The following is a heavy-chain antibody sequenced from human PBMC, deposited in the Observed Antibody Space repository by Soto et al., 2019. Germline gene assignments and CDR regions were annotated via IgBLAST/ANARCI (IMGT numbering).Heavy chain of an antibody. CDR3: ARDESRLYFYDSSGYYGNWFDP. CDR2: TYYSGST. J-gene: IGHJ5*02. V-gene: IGHV4-61*01. D-gene: IGHD3-22*01. CDR1: GGSVSSGSYY. Sequence: SETLSLTCTVSGGSVSSGSYYWTWIRQPPGKGLEWIGYTYYSGSTNYNPSLKSRVTISVDTSKNQFSLELSSVTAADTAVYYCARDESRLYFYDSSGYYGNWFDPWGQGTLVTVSS.